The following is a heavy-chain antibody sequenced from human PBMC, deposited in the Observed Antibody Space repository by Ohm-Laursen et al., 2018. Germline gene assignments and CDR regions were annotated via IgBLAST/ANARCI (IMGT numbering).Heavy chain of an antibody. V-gene: IGHV3-23*01. CDR3: AKDLEAAAASPDWFDP. CDR2: ISGSGGST. D-gene: IGHD6-25*01. J-gene: IGHJ5*02. Sequence: GSLRLSCAASGFTFSSYAMSWVRQAPGKGLEWVSAISGSGGSTYYADSVKGRFTISRDNSKNTLYLQMNSLRAEDTAVYYCAKDLEAAAASPDWFDPWGQGTLVTVSS. CDR1: GFTFSSYA.